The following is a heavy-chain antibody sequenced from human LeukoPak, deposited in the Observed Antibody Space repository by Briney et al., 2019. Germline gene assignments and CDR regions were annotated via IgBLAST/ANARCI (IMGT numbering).Heavy chain of an antibody. J-gene: IGHJ6*03. CDR2: FYTSESS. Sequence: SETLSLTCSVSGGSISSYYWSWIRQPAGKGLEWIGRFYTSESSNYNPSLKSRVTMSVDTSKNQFSLKLSSVTAADTAVYYCAREGREFDSTGSRYYYYYMDVWGKGTTVTVSS. D-gene: IGHD1-14*01. V-gene: IGHV4-4*07. CDR1: GGSISSYY. CDR3: AREGREFDSTGSRYYYYYMDV.